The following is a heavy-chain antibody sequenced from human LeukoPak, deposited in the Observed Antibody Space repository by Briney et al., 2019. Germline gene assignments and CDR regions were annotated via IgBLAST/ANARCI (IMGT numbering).Heavy chain of an antibody. CDR1: GGSISSSSYY. CDR3: ARHLYGDYGDFDY. CDR2: IYYSGST. D-gene: IGHD4-17*01. V-gene: IGHV4-39*01. Sequence: SETLSLTCTVSGGSISSSSYYWGWIRQPPGKGLEWVVGIYYSGSTYYNPSLKSRVTISVDTSKNQSSLKLSSVTAADTAVYYCARHLYGDYGDFDYWGQGTLVTVSS. J-gene: IGHJ4*02.